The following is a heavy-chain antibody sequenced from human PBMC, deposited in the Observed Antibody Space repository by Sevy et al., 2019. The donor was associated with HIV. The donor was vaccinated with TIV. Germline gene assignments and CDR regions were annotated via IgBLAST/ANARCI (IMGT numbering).Heavy chain of an antibody. CDR3: ARVERGYCSGGSCYSMGYYGMDV. V-gene: IGHV3-11*01. Sequence: GGSLRLSCAASGFTFSDYYMSWIRQAPGKGLEWVSYISSSGSTIYYADSVKGRLTISRDNAKNSLYLQMNSLRAEDTAVYYCARVERGYCSGGSCYSMGYYGMDVWGQGTTVTVSS. D-gene: IGHD2-15*01. J-gene: IGHJ6*02. CDR2: ISSSGSTI. CDR1: GFTFSDYY.